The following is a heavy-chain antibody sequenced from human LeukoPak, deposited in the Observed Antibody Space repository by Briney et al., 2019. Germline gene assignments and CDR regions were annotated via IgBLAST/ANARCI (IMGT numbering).Heavy chain of an antibody. CDR3: ARDLEWFGDLLPGYSYGMDV. CDR1: GFTFSSYA. CDR2: ISYDGSNK. Sequence: GGSLRLSCAASGFTFSSYAMHWVRQAPGKGLEWVAVISYDGSNKYYADSVKGRFTISRDNSKNTLYLQMNSLRAEDTAVYYCARDLEWFGDLLPGYSYGMDVWGQGTTVTVSS. D-gene: IGHD3-10*01. V-gene: IGHV3-30-3*01. J-gene: IGHJ6*02.